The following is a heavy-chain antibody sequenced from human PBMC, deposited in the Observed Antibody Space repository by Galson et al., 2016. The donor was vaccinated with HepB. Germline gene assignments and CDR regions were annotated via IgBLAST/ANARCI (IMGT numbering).Heavy chain of an antibody. CDR2: IKQDGSEK. Sequence: SLRLSCAASGFTFSSYWMSWVRQAPGKGLEWVANIKQDGSEKYYVDSVKGRFTISRDNAKNSLYLQMNSLRAVDTAVYYCARDLLNLAAPDYWGQGTLVTVSS. J-gene: IGHJ4*02. CDR3: ARDLLNLAAPDY. D-gene: IGHD6-13*01. CDR1: GFTFSSYW. V-gene: IGHV3-7*03.